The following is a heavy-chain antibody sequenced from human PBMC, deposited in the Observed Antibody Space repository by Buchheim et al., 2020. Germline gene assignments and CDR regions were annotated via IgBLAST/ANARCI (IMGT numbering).Heavy chain of an antibody. J-gene: IGHJ6*03. D-gene: IGHD3-10*01. V-gene: IGHV4-61*01. CDR2: IYYSGGT. CDR1: GGSVSSGSYY. Sequence: QVQLQESGPGLVKPSETLSLTCTVSGGSVSSGSYYWSWIRQPPGKGLEWIGYIYYSGGTNYNPFLKSRVTISVDTSKNQFSLKLTSVTAADTAVFYCARVRLPGSVGRAYYYYMDVWGKGT. CDR3: ARVRLPGSVGRAYYYYMDV.